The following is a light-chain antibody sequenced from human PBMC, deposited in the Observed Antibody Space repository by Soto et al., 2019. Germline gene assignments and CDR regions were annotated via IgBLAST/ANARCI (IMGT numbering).Light chain of an antibody. V-gene: IGKV1-9*01. CDR3: QQLHSFGLT. J-gene: IGKJ4*01. CDR2: GAS. CDR1: QDISIY. Sequence: IQLTQSPSSLSASIGDRVTITCRASQDISIYLAWYQQKSGEAPRLLIYGASTLQSGVPCRFSGSRSGTDFTLTIRGLLPEDCTTYCCQQLHSFGLTFGGGTKVEMK.